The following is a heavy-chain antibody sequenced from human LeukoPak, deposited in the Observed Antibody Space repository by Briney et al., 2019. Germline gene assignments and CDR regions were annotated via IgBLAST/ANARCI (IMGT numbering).Heavy chain of an antibody. D-gene: IGHD5-24*01. V-gene: IGHV4-59*01. J-gene: IGHJ4*02. CDR3: AREKMATGPNCFDY. CDR1: GGSISSYY. Sequence: SETLSLTCTVSGGSISSYYWSWIRQPPGKGLEWIGYIYYSGSTNYNPSLKSRVTISVDTSKNQFSLKLSSVTAADTAVYYCAREKMATGPNCFDYWGQGTLVTVSS. CDR2: IYYSGST.